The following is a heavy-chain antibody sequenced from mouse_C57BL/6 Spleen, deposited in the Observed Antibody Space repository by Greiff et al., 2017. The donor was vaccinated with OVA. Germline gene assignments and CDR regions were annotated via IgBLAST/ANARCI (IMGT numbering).Heavy chain of an antibody. V-gene: IGHV2-6-1*01. Sequence: VQLQESGPGLVAPSQSLSITCTVSGFSLTSYGVHWVRQPPGKGLEWLVVIWSDGSTTYNSALKSRLSISKDNSKGQVFLKMNSLQTEDTARYYCARHEYYGSSYDAMDYWGQGTSVTVSS. CDR1: GFSLTSYG. CDR2: IWSDGST. J-gene: IGHJ4*01. CDR3: ARHEYYGSSYDAMDY. D-gene: IGHD1-1*01.